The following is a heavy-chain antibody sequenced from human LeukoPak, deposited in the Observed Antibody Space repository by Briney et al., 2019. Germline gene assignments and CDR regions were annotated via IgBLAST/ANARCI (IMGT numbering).Heavy chain of an antibody. Sequence: PGGSLRLSCAASGFSFSPYSMNWLRQAPGKGLEWVSYISSSGSTIYYADSVKGRFTISRDNAKNSLYLQMNSLRAEDTAVYYCARVDKAALDFDYWGQGTLVTVSS. V-gene: IGHV3-48*04. CDR1: GFSFSPYS. J-gene: IGHJ4*02. CDR3: ARVDKAALDFDY. CDR2: ISSSGSTI. D-gene: IGHD3-22*01.